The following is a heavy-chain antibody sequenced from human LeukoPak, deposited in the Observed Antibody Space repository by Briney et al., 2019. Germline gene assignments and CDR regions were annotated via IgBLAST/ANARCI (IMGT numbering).Heavy chain of an antibody. J-gene: IGHJ4*02. D-gene: IGHD3-22*01. CDR2: IKFDGIQE. CDR1: GLSLSSYG. CDR3: ASGSLGHYYDSSGYEY. V-gene: IGHV3-33*05. Sequence: GRSLRLSCAASGLSLSSYGMNWVRQAPGKGLEWVGGIKFDGIQEFYADSVKGRFTVSKDTSKNTLHLQMDSLRAGDTAVYYCASGSLGHYYDSSGYEYWGQGTLVTVSS.